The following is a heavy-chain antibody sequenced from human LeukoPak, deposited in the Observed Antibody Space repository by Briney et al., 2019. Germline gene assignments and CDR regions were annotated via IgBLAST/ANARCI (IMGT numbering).Heavy chain of an antibody. CDR2: IRYDGSNK. D-gene: IGHD1-14*01. Sequence: PGGSLRLSCAASGCSFSSYGMHWVRQAPGKRLEWVAFIRYDGSNKYYAHSVKGRFTISRDNSKNTLYLQMNSLRAEDTAVYYCAKDTTPPKAGFDPWGQGTLVTVSS. V-gene: IGHV3-30*02. CDR1: GCSFSSYG. CDR3: AKDTTPPKAGFDP. J-gene: IGHJ5*02.